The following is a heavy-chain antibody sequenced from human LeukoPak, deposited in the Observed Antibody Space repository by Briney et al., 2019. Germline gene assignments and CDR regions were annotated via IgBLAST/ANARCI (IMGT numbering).Heavy chain of an antibody. J-gene: IGHJ4*02. CDR2: ISWDGVST. CDR3: AKDGGSGATRPIDF. Sequence: GGSLRLSCAASGFTFDDYTMHWVRQAPGKGLEWVSLISWDGVSTYYADSVRGRFTISRDNSKNSLYLQLNSLRTEDTAFYYCAKDGGSGATRPIDFWGQGTLVTVSS. V-gene: IGHV3-43*01. D-gene: IGHD1-26*01. CDR1: GFTFDDYT.